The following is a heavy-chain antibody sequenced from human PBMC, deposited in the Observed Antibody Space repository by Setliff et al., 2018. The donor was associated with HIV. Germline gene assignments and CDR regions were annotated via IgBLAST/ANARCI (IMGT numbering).Heavy chain of an antibody. Sequence: GGSLRLSCAASGFTFSFDWMAWLRQAPGRGLEFVANINQRGTEINYMDSVKGRFTISRDNAKNSLYLQMNTLGAEDTAVYYCAKDVYGGAFEWWGQGTVVTVSS. CDR3: AKDVYGGAFEW. V-gene: IGHV3-7*04. CDR1: GFTFSFDW. J-gene: IGHJ3*01. CDR2: INQRGTEI. D-gene: IGHD3-3*01.